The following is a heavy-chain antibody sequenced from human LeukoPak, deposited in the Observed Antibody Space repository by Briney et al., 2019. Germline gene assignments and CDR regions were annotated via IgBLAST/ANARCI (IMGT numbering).Heavy chain of an antibody. CDR3: ARSSGWAREDDAFDI. CDR1: GGSISSYY. V-gene: IGHV4-59*01. Sequence: KPSETLSLTCTVSGGSISSYYWSWIRQPPGKGLEWIWYIYYSGSTNYNPSLKSRVTISVDTSKNQFSLKLSSVTAADTAVYYCARSSGWAREDDAFDIWGQGTMVTVSS. CDR2: IYYSGST. J-gene: IGHJ3*02. D-gene: IGHD6-19*01.